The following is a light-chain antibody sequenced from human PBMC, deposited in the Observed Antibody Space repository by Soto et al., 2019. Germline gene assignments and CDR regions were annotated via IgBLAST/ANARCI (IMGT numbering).Light chain of an antibody. J-gene: IGLJ1*01. CDR1: SGSVSTSYY. Sequence: QTVVTQERSFSVSPGGTVTLTCGLSSGSVSTSYYPSWYQQTPGQAPRTLIYSTNTRSSGVPDRFSGSILGNKAALTITGAQADDESDYYCVLYMGSGISYVFGTGTKVTVL. CDR3: VLYMGSGISYV. CDR2: STN. V-gene: IGLV8-61*01.